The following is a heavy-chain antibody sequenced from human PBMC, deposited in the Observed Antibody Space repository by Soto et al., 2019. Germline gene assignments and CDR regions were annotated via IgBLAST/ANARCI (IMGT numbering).Heavy chain of an antibody. CDR2: IIPIFGTA. D-gene: IGHD6-6*01. Sequence: SVKVSCKASGGTFSSYAISWVRQAPGQGLEWMGGIIPIFGTANYAQKFRGRVTITADESTSTAYMELSSLRSEDTAVYYCARGYSSSSPDYYYYYGMDVWGQGTTVTVSS. J-gene: IGHJ6*02. CDR3: ARGYSSSSPDYYYYYGMDV. V-gene: IGHV1-69*13. CDR1: GGTFSSYA.